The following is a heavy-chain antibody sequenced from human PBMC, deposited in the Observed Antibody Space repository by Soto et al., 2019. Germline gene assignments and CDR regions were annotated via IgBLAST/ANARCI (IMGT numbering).Heavy chain of an antibody. CDR1: GFTFSSYS. Sequence: GGSLRLSCAASGFTFSSYSMNWVRQAPGKGLEWVSSISSSSSYIYYADSVKGRFTISRDNAKNSLYLQMNSLRAGDTAIYFCARAIGPTLFDYWGQGTLVTVSS. CDR3: ARAIGPTLFDY. CDR2: ISSSSSYI. D-gene: IGHD3-22*01. J-gene: IGHJ4*02. V-gene: IGHV3-21*01.